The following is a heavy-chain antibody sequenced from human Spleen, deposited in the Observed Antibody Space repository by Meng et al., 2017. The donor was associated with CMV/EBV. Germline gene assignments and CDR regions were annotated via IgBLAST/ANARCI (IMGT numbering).Heavy chain of an antibody. CDR3: VRNSYGSGSNWFDP. J-gene: IGHJ5*02. CDR2: ISTDGRST. CDR1: GFGFSGYW. Sequence: GESLKISCAASGFGFSGYWMHWVRQAPGKGLVWVSRISTDGRSTNYADSVRGRFTTSRDNAKNTLYLQMNSLRAEDTAVYYCVRNSYGSGSNWFDPWGQGTLVTVSS. V-gene: IGHV3-74*01. D-gene: IGHD6-19*01.